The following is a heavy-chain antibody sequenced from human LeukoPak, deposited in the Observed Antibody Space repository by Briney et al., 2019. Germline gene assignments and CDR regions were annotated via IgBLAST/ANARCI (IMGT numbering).Heavy chain of an antibody. V-gene: IGHV4-59*01. Sequence: SETLSLTCTVSGGSISSYYWSWIRQPPGKGLEWIGYIYYSGSTNYNPSLKSRVTISVDTSKNQFSLKLSSVTAADTAVYYCARDQTAAGRYYYYGMDVWGQGTTVTVSS. CDR1: GGSISSYY. CDR3: ARDQTAAGRYYYYGMDV. CDR2: IYYSGST. J-gene: IGHJ6*02. D-gene: IGHD6-13*01.